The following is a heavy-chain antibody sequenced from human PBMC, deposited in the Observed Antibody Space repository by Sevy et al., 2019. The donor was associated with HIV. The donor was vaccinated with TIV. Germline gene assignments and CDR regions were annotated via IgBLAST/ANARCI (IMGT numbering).Heavy chain of an antibody. CDR1: GFTFDDYG. J-gene: IGHJ4*02. CDR2: ISWNGGRI. V-gene: IGHV3-20*04. Sequence: GGSLRLSCAASGFTFDDYGMSWVRQAPGKGLEWVSGISWNGGRIGSADSVKGRFTISKDNAKNSLYLQMNSLRAEDTALYYCAPDSGYGSGSYYSFWGKGTLVTVSS. D-gene: IGHD3-10*01. CDR3: APDSGYGSGSYYSF.